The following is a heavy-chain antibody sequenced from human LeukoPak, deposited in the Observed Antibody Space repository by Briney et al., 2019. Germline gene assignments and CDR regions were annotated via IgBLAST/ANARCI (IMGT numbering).Heavy chain of an antibody. J-gene: IGHJ6*02. V-gene: IGHV4-59*08. CDR1: GGSISSYY. Sequence: SETLSLTCTVSGGSISSYYWSWIRQPPGKGLEWIGYIYYSGSTNYNPSLKSRVTISVDTSKNQFSLRLSSVTAADTAVYYCARRYSGSSKWVGMDVWGQGTTVTVSS. D-gene: IGHD1-26*01. CDR3: ARRYSGSSKWVGMDV. CDR2: IYYSGST.